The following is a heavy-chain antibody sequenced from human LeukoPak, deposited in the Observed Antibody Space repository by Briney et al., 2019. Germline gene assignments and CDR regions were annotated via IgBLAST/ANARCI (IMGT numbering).Heavy chain of an antibody. CDR1: VFSVSSTY. CDR2: ILDNGIT. V-gene: IGHV3-53*01. CDR3: VRDKGVGRTERFDS. D-gene: IGHD1-26*01. J-gene: IGHJ4*02. Sequence: PGGSLRLSCAVSVFSVSSTYMTWGRQAPGKGLQWVSVILDNGITTYADSVKGRFSISRANSKNTVYLQMNSLTADYTAVYYCVRDKGVGRTERFDSWGPGTLVTVSS.